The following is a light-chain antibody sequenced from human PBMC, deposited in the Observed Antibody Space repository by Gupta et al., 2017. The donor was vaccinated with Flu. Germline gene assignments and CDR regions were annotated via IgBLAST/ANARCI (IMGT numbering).Light chain of an antibody. CDR3: LLYWGNGISL. CDR2: SIN. V-gene: IGLV8-61*01. J-gene: IGLJ2*01. CDR1: SGSVSSENF. Sequence: TVVTQEPSFSVSPGGTVTLTCGLTSGSVSSENFPSWYQQTPGQAPRTLIYSINSRSSGVPGRFSGSILGDKAALTITGAQADDESDYYCLLYWGNGISLFGGGTKVTVL.